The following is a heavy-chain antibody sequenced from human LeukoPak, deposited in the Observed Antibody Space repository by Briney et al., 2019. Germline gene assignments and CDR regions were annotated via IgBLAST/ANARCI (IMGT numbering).Heavy chain of an antibody. J-gene: IGHJ4*02. D-gene: IGHD6-19*01. CDR2: MKPNSGNT. Sequence: GASVKVSCKASGYTFTSYDINWVRQATGQGLEWMGWMKPNSGNTGYAQKFQGRVTMTRNTSISTAYMELSSLRSEDTAVYYCARVAVAGTTSADYWGQGTLVTVSS. CDR3: ARVAVAGTTSADY. V-gene: IGHV1-8*01. CDR1: GYTFTSYD.